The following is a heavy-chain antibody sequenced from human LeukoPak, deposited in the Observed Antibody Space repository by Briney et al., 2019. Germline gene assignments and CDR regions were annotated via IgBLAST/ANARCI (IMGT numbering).Heavy chain of an antibody. J-gene: IGHJ5*02. CDR3: ARAYSSSWYWNWFDP. D-gene: IGHD6-13*01. CDR2: IYNSGST. CDR1: GYSISSSYY. Sequence: SETLSLTCTVSGYSISSSYYWGWIRQAPGKGLEWIGSIYNSGSTYYNPSLKSRVTISVDMSKNQFSLKMNSVTAADTAVYYCARAYSSSWYWNWFDPWGQGTLVTVSS. V-gene: IGHV4-38-2*02.